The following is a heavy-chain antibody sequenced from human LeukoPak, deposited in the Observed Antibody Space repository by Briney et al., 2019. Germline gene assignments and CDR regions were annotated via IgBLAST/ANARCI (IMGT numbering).Heavy chain of an antibody. D-gene: IGHD2-8*02. CDR1: GYTFTGYY. J-gene: IGHJ3*02. CDR2: INPNSGGT. V-gene: IGHV1-2*02. Sequence: GASVKVSCKVSGYTFTGYYMHWVRQAPGQGLEWMGWINPNSGGTNYAQKFQGRVTMTRDTSISTAYMELSRLRSDDTAVYYCARGGSGGWGTDAFDIWGQGTMVTVSS. CDR3: ARGGSGGWGTDAFDI.